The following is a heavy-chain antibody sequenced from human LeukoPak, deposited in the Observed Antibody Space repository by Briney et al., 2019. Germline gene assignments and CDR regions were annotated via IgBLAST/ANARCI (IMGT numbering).Heavy chain of an antibody. CDR1: GGSISSHY. V-gene: IGHV4-59*08. CDR2: IFYSGST. Sequence: SETLSLTCTVSGGSISSHYWSWIRQPPGKGLEWIGYIFYSGSTNYNPSLKSRVTISVDTSKNQFSLKLSSVTAADTAVYYCVTNSIGYCSGGNCYQVSDSWGQGTLVTVSS. J-gene: IGHJ4*02. D-gene: IGHD2-15*01. CDR3: VTNSIGYCSGGNCYQVSDS.